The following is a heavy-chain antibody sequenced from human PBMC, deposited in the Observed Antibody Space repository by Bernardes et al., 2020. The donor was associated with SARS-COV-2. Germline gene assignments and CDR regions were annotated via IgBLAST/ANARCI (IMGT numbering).Heavy chain of an antibody. Sequence: GGSLSLSCAASGFTFSSYGMHWVRQAPGKGLEWVAVIWFDGSNKYYADSVKGRFTISRDNSKNTLYLQMNSLRAEDTAVYYCASGYCSGGTCSYFDYWGQGTLVTVSS. CDR2: IWFDGSNK. V-gene: IGHV3-33*01. CDR1: GFTFSSYG. D-gene: IGHD2-15*01. CDR3: ASGYCSGGTCSYFDY. J-gene: IGHJ4*02.